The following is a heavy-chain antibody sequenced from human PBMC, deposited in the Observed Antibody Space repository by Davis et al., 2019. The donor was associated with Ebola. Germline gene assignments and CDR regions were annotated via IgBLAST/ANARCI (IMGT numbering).Heavy chain of an antibody. CDR2: ISSSGSAI. D-gene: IGHD3-10*01. CDR1: GFSFSSYS. J-gene: IGHJ4*02. Sequence: GGSLRLSCAASGFSFSSYSMNWVRQAPGKGLEWVSYISSSGSAIYYADSVKGRFTISRDNAKNSLYLQMNSLRAEDTAVYYCARRGEASPASGKYYFDYWGQGTLVTVSS. CDR3: ARRGEASPASGKYYFDY. V-gene: IGHV3-48*03.